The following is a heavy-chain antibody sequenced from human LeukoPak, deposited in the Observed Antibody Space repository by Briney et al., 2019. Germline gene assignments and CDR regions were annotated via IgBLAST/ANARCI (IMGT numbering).Heavy chain of an antibody. CDR2: IYPGDSDT. J-gene: IGHJ3*02. CDR3: ARPHGSGSYYGDAFDI. CDR1: GYSFTSYW. D-gene: IGHD3-10*01. V-gene: IGHV5-51*01. Sequence: GESLKISCKGSGYSFTSYWIGWVRQMPGKGLEWTGIIYPGDSDTRYSPSFQGQVTISADKSISTAYLQWSSLKASDTAMYYCARPHGSGSYYGDAFDIWGQGTMVTVSS.